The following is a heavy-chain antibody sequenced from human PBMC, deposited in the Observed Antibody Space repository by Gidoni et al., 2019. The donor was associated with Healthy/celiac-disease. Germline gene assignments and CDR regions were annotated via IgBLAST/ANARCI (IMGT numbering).Heavy chain of an antibody. CDR1: GFPFGSYG. V-gene: IGHV3-30*18. J-gene: IGHJ1*01. D-gene: IGHD6-13*01. CDR3: AKDRVGGIAAAAEYFQH. Sequence: QVQLVESGAGVVQPGRSLRLSCAASGFPFGSYGMHWVRQAPGKRLEWVAVISYDGSNKYYADSVKGRFTISRDNSKNTLYLQMNSLRAEDTAVYYCAKDRVGGIAAAAEYFQHWGQGTLVTVSS. CDR2: ISYDGSNK.